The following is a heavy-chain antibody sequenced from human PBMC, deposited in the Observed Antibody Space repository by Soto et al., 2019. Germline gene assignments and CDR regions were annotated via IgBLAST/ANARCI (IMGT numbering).Heavy chain of an antibody. V-gene: IGHV3-53*01. CDR1: GFTVSSNY. D-gene: IGHD1-26*01. CDR2: IYSGGST. J-gene: IGHJ4*02. CDR3: AAQTSGSYPFDY. Sequence: RLSCAASGFTVSSNYMSWVRQSPGKGLGWVSVIYSGGSTYYADSVKGRFTISRDNSKNTLYLQMNSLRAEDAAVYYCAAQTSGSYPFDYWGQGNMVTVSS.